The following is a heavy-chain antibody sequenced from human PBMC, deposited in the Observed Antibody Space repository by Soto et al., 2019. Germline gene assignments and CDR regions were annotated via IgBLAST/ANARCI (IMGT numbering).Heavy chain of an antibody. Sequence: EVQLVESGGGLVQPGRSLPLSCAASGFTFDDYAMHWVRQAPGKGLERVSGISWNSGSIGYADTVEGRFTISRDNAKNSLYLQMNSLRAEDTALYYCAAGYSSSSPFDYWGQGTLVTVSS. J-gene: IGHJ4*02. CDR1: GFTFDDYA. V-gene: IGHV3-9*01. D-gene: IGHD6-6*01. CDR2: ISWNSGSI. CDR3: AAGYSSSSPFDY.